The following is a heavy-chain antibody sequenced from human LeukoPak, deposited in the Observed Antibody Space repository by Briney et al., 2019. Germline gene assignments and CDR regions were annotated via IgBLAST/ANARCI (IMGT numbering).Heavy chain of an antibody. Sequence: SVKVSCKASGGTFSSYAISWVRQAPGQGLEWMGGIIPIFGTSNYAQKFQGRVTITADESTSTAYMELSSLRSEDTAVYYCARDFCSTSCNLGYWGQGTLVTVSS. D-gene: IGHD2-2*01. CDR1: GGTFSSYA. CDR2: IIPIFGTS. CDR3: ARDFCSTSCNLGY. V-gene: IGHV1-69*13. J-gene: IGHJ4*02.